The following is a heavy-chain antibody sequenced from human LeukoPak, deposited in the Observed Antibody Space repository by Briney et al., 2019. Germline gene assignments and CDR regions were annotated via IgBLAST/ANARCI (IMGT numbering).Heavy chain of an antibody. CDR1: GGSISSYY. Sequence: SETLSLTCTVSGGSISSYYWSWIRQPPGKGLEWIGYIYYSGSTNYNPSLKSRVTISLDSSKNHFSLSLSSVTAADTAVYYCARHARYSGYGPNFDYWGQGTLVTVSS. J-gene: IGHJ4*02. D-gene: IGHD5-12*01. V-gene: IGHV4-59*08. CDR2: IYYSGST. CDR3: ARHARYSGYGPNFDY.